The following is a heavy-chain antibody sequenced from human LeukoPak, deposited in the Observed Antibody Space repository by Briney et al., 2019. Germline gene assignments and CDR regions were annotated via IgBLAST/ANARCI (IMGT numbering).Heavy chain of an antibody. D-gene: IGHD1-26*01. CDR1: GFSFGAYI. J-gene: IGHJ3*01. Sequence: GGSLRLSCAASGFSFGAYIMNWVRQAPGKGLEWVSSISSNSYYIYYADSVRGRFTISRDNAKNSLFLQMNSLRAEDTAVYYCARWLVGALKPGAFDLWGQGTRVTVSS. CDR3: ARWLVGALKPGAFDL. V-gene: IGHV3-21*01. CDR2: ISSNSYYI.